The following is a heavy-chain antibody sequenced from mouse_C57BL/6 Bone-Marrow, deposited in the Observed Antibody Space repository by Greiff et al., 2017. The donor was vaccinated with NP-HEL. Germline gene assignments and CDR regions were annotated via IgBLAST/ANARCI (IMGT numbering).Heavy chain of an antibody. V-gene: IGHV5-17*01. CDR3: AKGYRFAY. CDR2: ISSGSSTI. CDR1: GFTFSDYG. Sequence: VQLKQSGGGLVKPGGFLKLSCAASGFTFSDYGMHWVRQAPEKGLEWVAYISSGSSTIYYADTVKGRFTISRDNAKNTLFLQMTSLRSEDTAMYYCAKGYRFAYWGQGTLVNVLA. D-gene: IGHD2-14*01. J-gene: IGHJ3*01.